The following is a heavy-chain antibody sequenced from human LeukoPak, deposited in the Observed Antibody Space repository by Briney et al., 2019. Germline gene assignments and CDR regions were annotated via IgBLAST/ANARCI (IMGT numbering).Heavy chain of an antibody. D-gene: IGHD2-2*01. J-gene: IGHJ6*02. Sequence: ASVKVSCKASGYTFTGYYMHWVRQAPGQRLEWMGWINPNSGGTSYAQKFQGRVTMTRDTSISTAYMELSRLRSDDTAVYYCARDWIPPIPAAISGGMDVWGQGTTVTVSS. V-gene: IGHV1-2*02. CDR3: ARDWIPPIPAAISGGMDV. CDR1: GYTFTGYY. CDR2: INPNSGGT.